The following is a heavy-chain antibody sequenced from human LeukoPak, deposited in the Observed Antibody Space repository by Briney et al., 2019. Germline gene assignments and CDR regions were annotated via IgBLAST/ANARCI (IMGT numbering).Heavy chain of an antibody. D-gene: IGHD3-3*01. CDR1: GFTFSSYA. J-gene: IGHJ6*02. Sequence: GGSLRLSCAASGFTFSSYAMSWVRQAPGKGLEWVSTISNSGGTTYYADSVKGRFTISRDNAKNSLYLQMNSLRAEDTAVYYCARVGDFWSGYSHEYYYYYGMDVWGQGTTVTVSS. V-gene: IGHV3-23*01. CDR3: ARVGDFWSGYSHEYYYYYGMDV. CDR2: ISNSGGTT.